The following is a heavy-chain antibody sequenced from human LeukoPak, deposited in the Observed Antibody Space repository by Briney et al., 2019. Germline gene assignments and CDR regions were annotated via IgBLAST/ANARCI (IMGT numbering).Heavy chain of an antibody. CDR3: PRDELSNYGPGYYGMDV. CDR1: GGSISSGGYY. CDR2: IYYSWST. D-gene: IGHD4-11*01. J-gene: IGHJ6*02. V-gene: IGHV4-31*03. Sequence: PSETLSLTCSVSGGSISSGGYYWSWIRQHPAEGLEWIGYIYYSWSTYYNPSLKSRVTISVDTSKNQFSLKLSSVTAADTAVYYCPRDELSNYGPGYYGMDVWGQGTTVTVPS.